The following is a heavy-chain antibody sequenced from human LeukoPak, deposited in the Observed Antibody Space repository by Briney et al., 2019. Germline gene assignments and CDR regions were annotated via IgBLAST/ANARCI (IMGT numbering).Heavy chain of an antibody. J-gene: IGHJ4*02. Sequence: PSETLSLTCTVSGGSVNSYYLSWIRQPAGKTLEWIGRIYDGGSTNYNPSLKSRVTISVDTSKNQFSLKLSSVTAADTAVYYCARGRPYYDFWSGYPPSRLFDYWGQGTLVTVSS. CDR2: IYDGGST. D-gene: IGHD3-3*01. CDR1: GGSVNSYY. V-gene: IGHV4-4*07. CDR3: ARGRPYYDFWSGYPPSRLFDY.